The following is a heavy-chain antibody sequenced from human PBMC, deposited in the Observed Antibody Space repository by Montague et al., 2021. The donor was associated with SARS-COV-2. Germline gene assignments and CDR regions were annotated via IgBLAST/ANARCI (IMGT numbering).Heavy chain of an antibody. CDR1: GGSINNYY. Sequence: SETLSLTCSVSGGSINNYYWGWVRQSPGKGLEWIRYIYYSGSVTTSYNPSLKIRVSISVDTSENQFSLKLTSVTAADTAVYYCARRGGGEVFARFMYWYFDVWSRGSLVTVSS. V-gene: IGHV4-59*13. CDR3: ARRGGGEVFARFMYWYFDV. CDR2: IYYSGSVTT. J-gene: IGHJ2*01. D-gene: IGHD2-21*01.